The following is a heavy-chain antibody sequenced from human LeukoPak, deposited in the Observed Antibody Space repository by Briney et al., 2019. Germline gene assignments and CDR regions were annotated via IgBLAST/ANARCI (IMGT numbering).Heavy chain of an antibody. CDR3: AKSALYDSSGYLDY. V-gene: IGHV3-9*01. Sequence: GGSLRLSCAASGFTFDDYAMHWVRQAPGKGLEWVSGISWNSGSIGYADSVKDRFTISRDNAKNSLYLQMNSLRAEDTALYYCAKSALYDSSGYLDYWGQGTLVTVSS. CDR1: GFTFDDYA. D-gene: IGHD3-22*01. CDR2: ISWNSGSI. J-gene: IGHJ4*02.